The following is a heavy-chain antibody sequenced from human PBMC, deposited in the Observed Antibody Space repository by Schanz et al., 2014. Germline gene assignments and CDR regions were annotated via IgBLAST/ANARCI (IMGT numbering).Heavy chain of an antibody. Sequence: QVQVVQSGGGLVKPGGSLRLSCAASGFVFGDYYMTWIRQAPGKGLEWLSYISDSGTYTNYADSVKGRFTISRDNSKNTVYLQMNSLRAEDTAVYYCAKGRFGELSAFDIWGQGTMVTVSS. V-gene: IGHV3-11*05. J-gene: IGHJ3*02. D-gene: IGHD3-10*01. CDR3: AKGRFGELSAFDI. CDR1: GFVFGDYY. CDR2: ISDSGTYT.